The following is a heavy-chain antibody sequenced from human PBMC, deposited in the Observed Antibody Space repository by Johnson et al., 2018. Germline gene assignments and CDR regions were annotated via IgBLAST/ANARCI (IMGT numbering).Heavy chain of an antibody. Sequence: QVQLVQSGGGLVKPGGSLRLSCEASGFTFSVYYMTWIRQTPGKGLEWVAYMSSSGSMIYYADSVKGRFTISRDNAKNSLYLQMNSLRVEDTAVYYCARDCGGDCYGFDYWGQGTLVTVSS. CDR2: MSSSGSMI. CDR3: ARDCGGDCYGFDY. D-gene: IGHD2-21*02. V-gene: IGHV3-11*04. J-gene: IGHJ4*02. CDR1: GFTFSVYY.